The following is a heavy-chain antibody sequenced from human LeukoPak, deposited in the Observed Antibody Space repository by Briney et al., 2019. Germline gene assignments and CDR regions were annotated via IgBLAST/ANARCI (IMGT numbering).Heavy chain of an antibody. V-gene: IGHV3-74*01. D-gene: IGHD3-16*01. CDR2: INSGGSGT. Sequence: GGSLRLSCAASGFTFSNYWMHWVRQAPGKGLVWVSRINSGGSGTSYADSVEGRFTISRDNAKNSLYLQMSNLRAEDTAVYFCARGGGLDVWGQGATVTVSS. J-gene: IGHJ6*02. CDR1: GFTFSNYW. CDR3: ARGGGLDV.